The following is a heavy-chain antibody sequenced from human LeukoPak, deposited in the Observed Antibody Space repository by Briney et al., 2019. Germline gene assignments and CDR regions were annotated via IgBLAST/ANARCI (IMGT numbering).Heavy chain of an antibody. Sequence: GGSLRLSCAASGFTFSNAWMNWVRQAPGKGLEWVGRIKSKTDGGTTDYAAPVKGRFTISRDDSKNTPYLQMNSLKTEDTAVYYCTTDGVDTMDRGVRWSDYWGQGTLVTVSS. CDR3: TTDGVDTMDRGVRWSDY. D-gene: IGHD3-10*01. V-gene: IGHV3-15*07. CDR2: IKSKTDGGTT. CDR1: GFTFSNAW. J-gene: IGHJ4*02.